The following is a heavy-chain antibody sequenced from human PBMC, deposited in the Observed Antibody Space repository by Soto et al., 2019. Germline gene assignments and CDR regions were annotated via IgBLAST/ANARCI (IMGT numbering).Heavy chain of an antibody. CDR1: GGSISSYY. CDR3: EISSYYVDY. V-gene: IGHV4-4*09. CDR2: LXXXGRX. J-gene: IGHJ4*02. D-gene: IGHD3-10*01. Sequence: XXTLSLTCTVSGGSISSYYWSWIRQPPGXXXXXXXXLXXXGRXXYKXXXXXXXPXXADXXXNKFSPKLRYVTDADTAVYYCEISSYYVDYWGQGTLVTVSS.